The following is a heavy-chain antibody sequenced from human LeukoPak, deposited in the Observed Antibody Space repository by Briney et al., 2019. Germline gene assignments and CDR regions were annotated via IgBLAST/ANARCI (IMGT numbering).Heavy chain of an antibody. CDR3: ARDQNYDILTGRDY. CDR2: INWNGGST. J-gene: IGHJ4*02. V-gene: IGHV3-20*04. D-gene: IGHD3-9*01. Sequence: PGGSLRLSCAASGFTFSSYAMSWVRQAPGKGLEWVSGINWNGGSTGYADSVKGRFTISRDNAKNSLYLQMNSLRAEDTALYYCARDQNYDILTGRDYWGQGTLVTVSS. CDR1: GFTFSSYA.